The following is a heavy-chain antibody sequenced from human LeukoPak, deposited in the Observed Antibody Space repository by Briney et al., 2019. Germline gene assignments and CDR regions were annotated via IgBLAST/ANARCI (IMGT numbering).Heavy chain of an antibody. Sequence: PGGSLRLSCAASGSTVSSNYMSWVRQAPGKGLEWIGSVYYSGSTYSNPSLKSRVTISLDTSKNQFSLKLSSVTAADTAVYYCARDGQAYYYYMDVWGKGTTVTISS. CDR1: GSTVSSNY. V-gene: IGHV4-39*07. CDR2: VYYSGST. CDR3: ARDGQAYYYYMDV. J-gene: IGHJ6*03.